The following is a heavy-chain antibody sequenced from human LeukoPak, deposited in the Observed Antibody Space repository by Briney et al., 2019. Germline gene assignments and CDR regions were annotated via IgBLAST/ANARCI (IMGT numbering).Heavy chain of an antibody. CDR3: AKAYGSGGPVDY. Sequence: GGSLRLSCAASGFVFSNFVMHWVRQAPGKGLVWVSRIPTDDNPTNYADFVQGRFTISRDNAKNTVYLQMNSLRADDTAVYYCAKAYGSGGPVDYWGQGTLVTVSS. V-gene: IGHV3-74*01. J-gene: IGHJ4*02. D-gene: IGHD3-10*01. CDR1: GFVFSNFV. CDR2: IPTDDNPT.